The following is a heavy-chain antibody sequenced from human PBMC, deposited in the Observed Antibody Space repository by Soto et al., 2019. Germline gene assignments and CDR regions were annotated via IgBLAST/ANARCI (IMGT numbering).Heavy chain of an antibody. CDR1: GFSFSSYS. Sequence: GGSLRLSCAASGFSFSSYSMNWVRQAPGKGLEWVSSISSSSSYIYYADSVKGRFTISRDNAKNSLYLQMNSLRAEDTSVYYCARVGGQLVVGSGMDVWGQGTTVTVSS. J-gene: IGHJ6*02. CDR2: ISSSSSYI. CDR3: ARVGGQLVVGSGMDV. V-gene: IGHV3-21*01. D-gene: IGHD6-6*01.